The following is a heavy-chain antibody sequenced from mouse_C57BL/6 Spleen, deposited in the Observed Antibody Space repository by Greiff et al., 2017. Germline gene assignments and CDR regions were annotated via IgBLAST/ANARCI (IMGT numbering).Heavy chain of an antibody. Sequence: QVQLQQSGAELVRPGTSVKVSCKASGYAFTNYLIAWVKQRPGQGLEWIGVINPGSGGTNYNEKFKGKATLTADKSSSTAYMQLSRLTSEDSAVYFCARKYYDYDYYAMDYWGQGTSVTVSS. CDR1: GYAFTNYL. CDR2: INPGSGGT. D-gene: IGHD2-4*01. J-gene: IGHJ4*01. CDR3: ARKYYDYDYYAMDY. V-gene: IGHV1-54*01.